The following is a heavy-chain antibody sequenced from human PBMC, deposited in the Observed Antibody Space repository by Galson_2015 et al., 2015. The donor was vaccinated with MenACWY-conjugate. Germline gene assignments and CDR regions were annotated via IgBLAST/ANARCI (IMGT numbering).Heavy chain of an antibody. D-gene: IGHD3-22*01. Sequence: SLRLSCAASEFTFSRSAMHWVRQAPGKGLEWVAIILIDAVNEYYADSVKGRFTISRDDSKNTLYLQMNSLRDEDTAVYYCARVPRRTYDSRGYYFDSWGQGTLVTVSS. CDR3: ARVPRRTYDSRGYYFDS. J-gene: IGHJ4*02. CDR1: EFTFSRSA. CDR2: ILIDAVNE. V-gene: IGHV3-30*04.